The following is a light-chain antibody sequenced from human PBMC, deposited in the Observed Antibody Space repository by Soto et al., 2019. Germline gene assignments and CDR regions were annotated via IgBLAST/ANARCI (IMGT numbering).Light chain of an antibody. J-gene: IGKJ1*01. V-gene: IGKV1-5*01. CDR2: VAS. CDR1: QSISNF. CDR3: QHYNSYSEA. Sequence: DIQMTQSPFSLSASVGDRVTITCRAGQSISNFLNWYQQEPGKAPNLLIYVASSLQSGVPSRFSGSGSGTEFTLTISSLQPDDFATYYCQHYNSYSEAFGQGTKVDI.